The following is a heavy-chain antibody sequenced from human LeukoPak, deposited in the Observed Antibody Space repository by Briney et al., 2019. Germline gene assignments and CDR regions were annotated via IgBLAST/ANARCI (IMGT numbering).Heavy chain of an antibody. CDR2: ISPNSGGT. CDR3: ARAQDTASANDFEY. Sequence: GASVKVSCKASGYTFSDYQIHWVRQAPGQGLEWMGRISPNSGGTNFAQDFQGRVTMTRDASIRTAFMELSRLRSDDTAVYYCARAQDTASANDFEYWGQGTLVTVSS. D-gene: IGHD5-18*01. V-gene: IGHV1-2*06. J-gene: IGHJ4*02. CDR1: GYTFSDYQ.